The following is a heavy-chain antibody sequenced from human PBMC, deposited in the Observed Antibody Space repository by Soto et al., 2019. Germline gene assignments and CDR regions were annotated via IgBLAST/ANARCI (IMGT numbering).Heavy chain of an antibody. CDR1: GYSFANYC. J-gene: IGHJ4*02. D-gene: IGHD6-19*01. CDR3: ARGSSGFYDY. V-gene: IGHV5-51*01. CDR2: FYSGDSDT. Sequence: GESLKISCKGSGYSFANYCIAWVRQMPGKGLEWMGIFYSGDSDTRYSPSFQGQVIISGDKSINTAYLQWTSLKASDTAMYYCARGSSGFYDYWGQGTLVTVS.